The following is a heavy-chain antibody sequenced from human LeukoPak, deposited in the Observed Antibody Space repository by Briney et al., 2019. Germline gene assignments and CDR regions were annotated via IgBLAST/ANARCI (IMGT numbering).Heavy chain of an antibody. CDR1: GFTFSSHT. V-gene: IGHV3-21*01. Sequence: GGSLRLSCVASGFTFSSHTMNWVRQAPGKGLEWASSISSSTTYIYYADSVKGRFTLSRDNAKNSLYLQMNSLRAEDTAVYYCARERYHDSSLDYWGQGILVTVSS. CDR2: ISSSTTYI. CDR3: ARERYHDSSLDY. D-gene: IGHD3-22*01. J-gene: IGHJ4*02.